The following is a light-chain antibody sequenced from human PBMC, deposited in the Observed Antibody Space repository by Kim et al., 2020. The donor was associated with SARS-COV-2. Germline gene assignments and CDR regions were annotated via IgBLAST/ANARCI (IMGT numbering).Light chain of an antibody. CDR2: DAS. J-gene: IGKJ1*01. Sequence: TRSASVGDRVTITCRASQSINSWLAWYQQKPGKAPKLLIYDASSLESGVPSRFSGSRSGTEFTLTISSLQPDDFATYYCQQYNSWFGQGTKVDIK. CDR1: QSINSW. V-gene: IGKV1-5*01. CDR3: QQYNSW.